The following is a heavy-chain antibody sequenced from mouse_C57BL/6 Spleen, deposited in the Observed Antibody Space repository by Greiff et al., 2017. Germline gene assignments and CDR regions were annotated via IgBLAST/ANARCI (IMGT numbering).Heavy chain of an antibody. CDR3: ARGGGAAQATSAY. D-gene: IGHD3-2*02. J-gene: IGHJ3*01. Sequence: VQLQESGAELARPGASVKLSCKASGYTFTSYGISWVKQRTGQGLEWIGEIYPRSGNTYYNEKFKGKATLTADKSSSTAYMELRSLTSEDSAVYFCARGGGAAQATSAYWGQGTLVTVSA. CDR1: GYTFTSYG. CDR2: IYPRSGNT. V-gene: IGHV1-81*01.